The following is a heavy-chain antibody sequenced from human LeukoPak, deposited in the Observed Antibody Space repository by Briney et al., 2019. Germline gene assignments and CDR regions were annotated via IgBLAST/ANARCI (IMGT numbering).Heavy chain of an antibody. V-gene: IGHV1-8*01. Sequence: ASVKVSCKASGYTFTSYDINWVRQAAGQGLEWMGWMNPNSGDTGYVQKFQGRVTMTRNTSISTAYMELSSLRSEDTAVYYCARETRGSYGYFDYWGQGTLVTVSS. CDR1: GYTFTSYD. D-gene: IGHD4-17*01. CDR3: ARETRGSYGYFDY. J-gene: IGHJ4*02. CDR2: MNPNSGDT.